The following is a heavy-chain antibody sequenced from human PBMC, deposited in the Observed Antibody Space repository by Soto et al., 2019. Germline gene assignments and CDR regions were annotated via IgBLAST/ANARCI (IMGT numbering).Heavy chain of an antibody. CDR2: IIPLLNTR. D-gene: IGHD3-22*01. CDR1: GDTFSTYG. Sequence: GASVNVSFKASGDTFSTYGITWVRQAPGQGREWVGGIIPLLNTRSYAQNLQGRVTISVDESANSAYMELISLRSEDTAVYYCARYRYYSDKNAYFRSLDFWGQGTLVTVSS. CDR3: ARYRYYSDKNAYFRSLDF. V-gene: IGHV1-69*01. J-gene: IGHJ4*02.